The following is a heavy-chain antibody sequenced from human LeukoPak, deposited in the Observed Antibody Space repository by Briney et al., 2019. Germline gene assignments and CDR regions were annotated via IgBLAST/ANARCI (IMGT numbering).Heavy chain of an antibody. CDR3: AKWFHHGDY. Sequence: GGSLRLSCAASGFTFSSSAMSWVRQAPGKGLEWVSGISGSGGGTYYADSVKGRFTISRDNSKNTLYLQMNSLRAEDTAVYYCAKWFHHGDYWGQGTLVTVSS. D-gene: IGHD3-10*01. CDR1: GFTFSSSA. J-gene: IGHJ4*02. CDR2: ISGSGGGT. V-gene: IGHV3-23*01.